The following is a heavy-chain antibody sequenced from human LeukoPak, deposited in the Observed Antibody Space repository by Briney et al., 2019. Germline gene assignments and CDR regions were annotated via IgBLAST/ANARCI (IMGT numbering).Heavy chain of an antibody. CDR2: SKQDGSEK. J-gene: IGHJ4*02. CDR3: ARAGGTSWADY. V-gene: IGHV3-7*01. D-gene: IGHD6-13*01. CDR1: GFTFSNYW. Sequence: PGGSLRLSCAASGFTFSNYWMTWVRQAPGKGLEWVANSKQDGSEKYYVDSVKGRFTISRDNAKNSLYLQMNSLRVEDTAVYYCARAGGTSWADYWGQGTLVTVSS.